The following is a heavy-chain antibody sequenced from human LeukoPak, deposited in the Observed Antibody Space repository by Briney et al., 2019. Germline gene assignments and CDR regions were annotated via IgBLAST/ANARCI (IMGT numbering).Heavy chain of an antibody. CDR2: IGTASDT. D-gene: IGHD1-1*01. CDR1: GFTFSSFD. CDR3: ARGPPRGKYYYMDV. V-gene: IGHV3-13*01. J-gene: IGHJ6*03. Sequence: NPGGSLRLSCSASGFTFSSFDMHWVRQPTGQGLEWVSTIGTASDTYYPGSVEGRFTLSRDNAKNSLYLQMNSLTAGDTAVYYCARGPPRGKYYYMDVWGKGTTVTVSS.